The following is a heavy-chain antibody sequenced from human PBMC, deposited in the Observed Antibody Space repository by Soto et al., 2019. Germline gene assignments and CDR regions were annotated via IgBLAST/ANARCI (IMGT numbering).Heavy chain of an antibody. V-gene: IGHV1-8*01. D-gene: IGHD6-6*01. CDR3: AGIAARTLHYYYYGMDV. CDR1: GYTFTSYD. J-gene: IGHJ6*02. CDR2: MNPNSGNT. Sequence: QVQLVQSGAEVKKPGASVKVSCKASGYTFTSYDINWVRQATGQGLEWMGWMNPNSGNTGYAQKFQGRVTMTMNTSISTAYMELSSLRSEDTAVYYCAGIAARTLHYYYYGMDVWGQGTTVTVSS.